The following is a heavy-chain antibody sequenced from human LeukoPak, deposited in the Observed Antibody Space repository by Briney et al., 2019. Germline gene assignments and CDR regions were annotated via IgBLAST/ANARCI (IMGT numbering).Heavy chain of an antibody. CDR3: ARDVGFIVGATPGAFDI. D-gene: IGHD1-26*01. V-gene: IGHV3-74*01. CDR1: GFIFSGYW. CDR2: ISPDGSTI. J-gene: IGHJ3*02. Sequence: GGSLRLSCEASGFIFSGYWMHWVRQAPGKGLVWVSRISPDGSTISYADSVKGRFTISRDNAKNTLYLQMSSLRAEDTAVYYCARDVGFIVGATPGAFDIWGQGTMVTVTS.